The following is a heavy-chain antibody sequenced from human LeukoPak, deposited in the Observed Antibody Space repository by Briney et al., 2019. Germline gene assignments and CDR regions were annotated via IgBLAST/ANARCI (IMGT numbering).Heavy chain of an antibody. J-gene: IGHJ4*02. D-gene: IGHD1-26*01. V-gene: IGHV1-2*02. CDR2: INPNSGGT. CDR3: ARVLGGATNFDY. CDR1: GYTFTAYY. Sequence: ASVKVSCKASGYTFTAYYLHWVRQAPGQGLEWMGWINPNSGGTNYAQKFQGRVTMTRDTSISTAYMELSRLRSDDTAVYYCARVLGGATNFDYWGQGTLVTVSS.